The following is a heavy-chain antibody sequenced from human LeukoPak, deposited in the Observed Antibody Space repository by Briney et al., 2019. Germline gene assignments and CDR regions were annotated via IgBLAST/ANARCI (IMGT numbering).Heavy chain of an antibody. D-gene: IGHD5-12*01. V-gene: IGHV4-39*01. CDR3: ARHAWLRSQVGYYYYYMDV. Sequence: PSETLSLTCTVSGGSINSSSYYWGWIRQPPGKGLEWIGSIFYSGNTYDNPSLKSRVTISVDTSKNQFSLKLNSVTAADTAVYYCARHAWLRSQVGYYYYYMDVWGKGTTVTISS. CDR1: GGSINSSSYY. J-gene: IGHJ6*03. CDR2: IFYSGNT.